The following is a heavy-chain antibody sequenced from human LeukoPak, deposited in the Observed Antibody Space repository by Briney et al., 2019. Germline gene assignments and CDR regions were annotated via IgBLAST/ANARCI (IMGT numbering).Heavy chain of an antibody. V-gene: IGHV3-21*01. J-gene: IGHJ4*02. CDR3: ARAHNWKYGSFDF. CDR1: GFTFSSYS. D-gene: IGHD1-7*01. Sequence: PGGSLRLSCAASGFTFSSYSMNWVRQAPGKGLEWVSCISSSSSYIYYADSVKGRFTISRDNAKNSLYLQMNSLRAEDTAVYYCARAHNWKYGSFDFWGQGTLVTVSS. CDR2: ISSSSSYI.